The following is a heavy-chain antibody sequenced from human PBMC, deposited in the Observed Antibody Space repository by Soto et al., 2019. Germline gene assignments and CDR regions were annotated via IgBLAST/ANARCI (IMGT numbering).Heavy chain of an antibody. CDR3: ARDNDRLQLGGNYYYILDV. CDR2: IIPLFRTP. V-gene: IGHV1-69*12. D-gene: IGHD4-4*01. Sequence: QVQLVQSGAEMKEPGSSVKVSCKTSGGTFSSSAISWLRQAPGQGLEWMGGIIPLFRTPDYAQTFQGRVTTAADESTSTAYMGLSRLRSEDAAVYYCARDNDRLQLGGNYYYILDVWGQGTTITVSS. J-gene: IGHJ6*02. CDR1: GGTFSSSA.